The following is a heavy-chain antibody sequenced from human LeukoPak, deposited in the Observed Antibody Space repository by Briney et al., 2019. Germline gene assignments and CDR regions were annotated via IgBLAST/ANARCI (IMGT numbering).Heavy chain of an antibody. CDR3: ARGLGLLWFGELLSSQRAFDI. V-gene: IGHV4-34*01. Sequence: SETLSLTCAVYGGSFSGYYWSWIRQPPGKGLEWIGEINHSGSTNYNPSLKSRVTISVDTSKNQFSLKLSSVTAADTAVYYCARGLGLLWFGELLSSQRAFDIWGQGTMVTVSS. CDR1: GGSFSGYY. D-gene: IGHD3-10*01. CDR2: INHSGST. J-gene: IGHJ3*02.